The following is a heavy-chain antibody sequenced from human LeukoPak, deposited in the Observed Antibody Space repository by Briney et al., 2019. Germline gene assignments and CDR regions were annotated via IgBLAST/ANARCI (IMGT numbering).Heavy chain of an antibody. CDR1: GGSISSCY. CDR3: ARGGYYGSGNDFRFDP. V-gene: IGHV4-59*01. Sequence: PSETLSLTCTVSGGSISSCYWSWIRQPPGKGLEWIGYIYYSGSTNYNPSLKSRVTISVDTSKNQFSLKLSSVTPADTAVHYCARGGYYGSGNDFRFDPWGQGTLVTVSS. D-gene: IGHD3-10*01. CDR2: IYYSGST. J-gene: IGHJ5*02.